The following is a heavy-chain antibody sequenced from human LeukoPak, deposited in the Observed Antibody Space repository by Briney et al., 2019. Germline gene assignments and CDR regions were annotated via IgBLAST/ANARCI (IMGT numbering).Heavy chain of an antibody. CDR1: GGTFSSYA. V-gene: IGHV1-69*04. J-gene: IGHJ3*02. CDR2: IIPILGIA. CDR3: AKGGDCGGDCYAFDI. D-gene: IGHD2-21*01. Sequence: VASVKVSCKASGGTFSSYAISWVRQAPGQGLEWMGRIIPILGIANYAQKFQGRVTITTDESTSTAYMELSSLRAEDTAVYYCAKGGDCGGDCYAFDIWGQGTMVTVSS.